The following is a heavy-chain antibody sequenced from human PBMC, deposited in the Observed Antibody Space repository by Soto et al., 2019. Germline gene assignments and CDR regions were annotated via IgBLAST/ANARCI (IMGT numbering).Heavy chain of an antibody. V-gene: IGHV4-61*01. J-gene: IGHJ5*02. CDR3: ARVGSSGYYGWFEP. D-gene: IGHD3-22*01. CDR1: GGSVNSANYY. CDR2: IFYSGNGGSS. Sequence: QVQLQESGPGLVKPSETLSLTCTVSGGSVNSANYYWSWIRQPPGKRLQWIGYIFYSGNGGSSNYNPSLESRITISVDTSKNQFSLKLSSVTAADTALYYCARVGSSGYYGWFEPWGQGTLVTVSS.